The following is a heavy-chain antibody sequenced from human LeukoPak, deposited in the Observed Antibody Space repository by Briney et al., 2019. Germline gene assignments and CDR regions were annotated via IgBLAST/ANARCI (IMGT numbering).Heavy chain of an antibody. CDR3: ARAPGQWYYMDV. Sequence: SETLSLTCAVYGGSFSAYYWSWIRQPPGKGLEWIAEINHSGSTHYNPSFKSRVSMSLDTSNNQFFLKLSSVTTADTAVYFCARAPGQWYYMDVWGKGATVTVSS. D-gene: IGHD6-19*01. J-gene: IGHJ6*03. CDR2: INHSGST. CDR1: GGSFSAYY. V-gene: IGHV4-34*01.